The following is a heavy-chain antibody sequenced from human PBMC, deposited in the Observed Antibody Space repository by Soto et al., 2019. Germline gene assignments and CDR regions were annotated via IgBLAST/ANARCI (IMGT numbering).Heavy chain of an antibody. Sequence: SETLSLTCTVSGGSVRAYYWSWFRQPAGKGLQWIGRIYSTGGTQYNPSFKSRVTMSVDTSKNQFSLHLTSVTAADTAMYYCARDAGDDFGDFEDYWGQGTLVTVSS. D-gene: IGHD4-17*01. CDR1: GGSVRAYY. J-gene: IGHJ4*02. CDR2: IYSTGGT. CDR3: ARDAGDDFGDFEDY. V-gene: IGHV4-4*07.